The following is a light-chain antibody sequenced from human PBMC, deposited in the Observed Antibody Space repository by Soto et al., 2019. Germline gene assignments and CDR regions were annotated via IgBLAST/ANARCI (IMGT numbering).Light chain of an antibody. V-gene: IGKV3-11*01. Sequence: VLTQSPATLSLSPGERATLSCRASQSIHTSLAWYQQKPGQPPRLVVYDSTLRANGVPDRFGGSRSGTEFTLPINSLEPEEFAVYYCQQRNVWPPITFGQGTRLEI. CDR1: QSIHTS. J-gene: IGKJ5*01. CDR2: DST. CDR3: QQRNVWPPIT.